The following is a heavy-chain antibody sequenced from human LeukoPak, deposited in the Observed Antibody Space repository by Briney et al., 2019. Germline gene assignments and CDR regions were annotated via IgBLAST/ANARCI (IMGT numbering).Heavy chain of an antibody. CDR1: GFTFSSYW. CDR3: ARDLYGVNSVDH. V-gene: IGHV3-74*01. CDR2: IKSDGSST. J-gene: IGHJ4*02. Sequence: GGSLRLSCEASGFTFSSYWMHWVRQAPGKRLVWVSRIKSDGSSTNYADSVRGRFTISRDNAKNTLYLQMNSLRVEDTAVYYCARDLYGVNSVDHWGQGTLVTVSS. D-gene: IGHD4-23*01.